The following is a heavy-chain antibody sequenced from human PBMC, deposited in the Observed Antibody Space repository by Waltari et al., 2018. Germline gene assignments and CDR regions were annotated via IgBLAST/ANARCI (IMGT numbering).Heavy chain of an antibody. CDR1: GVPINNYF. Sequence: QVQLQELGPGLVQPSETLSLTCSVPGVPINNYFWNWIRQPPGKGLQWIGFIRHTGITKSNPSLKSRVTMAVDTSKSQFSLRLTSVSATDTAVYFCARWDSPGRYFGDWGQGTPVTVSS. V-gene: IGHV4-59*08. CDR2: IRHTGIT. D-gene: IGHD1-20*01. J-gene: IGHJ4*02. CDR3: ARWDSPGRYFGD.